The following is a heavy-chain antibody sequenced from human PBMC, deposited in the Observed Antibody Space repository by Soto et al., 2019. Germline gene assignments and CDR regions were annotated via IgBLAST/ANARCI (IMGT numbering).Heavy chain of an antibody. CDR1: GFTFSSYG. D-gene: IGHD5-18*01. J-gene: IGHJ4*02. CDR2: IAYDGSNK. Sequence: GGSLRLSCAASGFTFSSYGMYWVRQAPGKGLEWVAAIAYDGSNKYHGDSVKGRFTISRDNSKNTLYLQMNSLRVEDTAVYYCAKDIVRYTYGACDYWGQGALVTVS. V-gene: IGHV3-30*18. CDR3: AKDIVRYTYGACDY.